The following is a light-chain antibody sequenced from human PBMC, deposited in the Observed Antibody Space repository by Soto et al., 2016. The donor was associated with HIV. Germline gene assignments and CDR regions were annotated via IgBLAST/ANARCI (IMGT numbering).Light chain of an antibody. J-gene: IGKJ4*01. CDR2: DAS. CDR3: QQYYSYPLT. V-gene: IGKV1-33*01. CDR1: HDITNF. Sequence: DIQMTQSPSSLSASLGDRVTITCQASHDITNFLNWYQQRPGKAPKLLIYDASNLERGVPSRFSGSGSGTDFTLTISSLQPEDFATYYCQQYYSYPLTFGGGTKVEIK.